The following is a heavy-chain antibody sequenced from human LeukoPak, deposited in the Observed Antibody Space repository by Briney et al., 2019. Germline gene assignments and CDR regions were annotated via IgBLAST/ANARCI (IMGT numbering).Heavy chain of an antibody. J-gene: IGHJ4*02. D-gene: IGHD3-22*01. CDR2: INPSGGST. V-gene: IGHV1-46*01. CDR3: ARGPDYYDSSGYYPR. Sequence: EASVKVSCKASGYTFTSYYMHWVRQAPGQGLEWMGIINPSGGSTNYAQKFQDRVTITADKSTSTAYMELSSLRSEDTAVYYCARGPDYYDSSGYYPRWGQGTLVTVSS. CDR1: GYTFTSYY.